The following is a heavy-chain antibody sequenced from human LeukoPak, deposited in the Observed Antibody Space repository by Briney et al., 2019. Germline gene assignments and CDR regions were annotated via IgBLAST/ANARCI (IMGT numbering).Heavy chain of an antibody. V-gene: IGHV1-2*02. Sequence: ASVKVSCKASGYTFTDYYIHWVRQAPGQGLECMGWINPNSGGTNYAQKFQGRVTMTRDTPTTTAYMELSRLTSDDTAVYYCARVVAATRIDYWGQGTLVTVSS. CDR3: ARVVAATRIDY. J-gene: IGHJ4*02. CDR2: INPNSGGT. D-gene: IGHD2-15*01. CDR1: GYTFTDYY.